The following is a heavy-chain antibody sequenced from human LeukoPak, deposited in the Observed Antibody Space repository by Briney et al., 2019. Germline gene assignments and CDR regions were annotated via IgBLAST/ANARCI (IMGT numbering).Heavy chain of an antibody. Sequence: ASVKVSCKASGYTFTGYYMHWVRQAPGQGLEWMGWINPNSGGTNYAQKFQGWVTMTRDTSISTAYMELSRLRSDDTAVYYCARGLGAAAPDGGYWGQGTLVTVSS. CDR1: GYTFTGYY. CDR3: ARGLGAAAPDGGY. V-gene: IGHV1-2*04. CDR2: INPNSGGT. J-gene: IGHJ4*02. D-gene: IGHD6-13*01.